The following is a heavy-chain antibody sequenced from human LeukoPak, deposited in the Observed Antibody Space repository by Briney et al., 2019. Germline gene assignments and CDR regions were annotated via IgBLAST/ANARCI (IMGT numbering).Heavy chain of an antibody. CDR3: AKSDRFRVHCSSSSCYGWYFDL. Sequence: GGSLRLSCAASGLTFSSYAMSWVRHPPGKGLEWVSAISGSGGNTYDADSVRDRFTISRDNSKTKLYLQMNSLRAEDTAVYYCAKSDRFRVHCSSSSCYGWYFDLWGRGTLVTVSS. CDR2: ISGSGGNT. CDR1: GLTFSSYA. V-gene: IGHV3-23*01. D-gene: IGHD2-2*01. J-gene: IGHJ2*01.